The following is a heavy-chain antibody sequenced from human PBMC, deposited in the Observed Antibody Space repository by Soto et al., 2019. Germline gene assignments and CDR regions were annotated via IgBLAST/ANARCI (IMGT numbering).Heavy chain of an antibody. D-gene: IGHD2-2*02. Sequence: PSETLSLTCAVYGGSFSGYYWSWIRQPPGKGLEWIGEINHSGSTNYNPSLKSRVTISVDTSKNQFSLKLSSVTAADTAVYYCARGGGRYCSSTSCYMSSSLDYWGQGTLVTVSS. CDR2: INHSGST. V-gene: IGHV4-34*01. CDR1: GGSFSGYY. J-gene: IGHJ4*02. CDR3: ARGGGRYCSSTSCYMSSSLDY.